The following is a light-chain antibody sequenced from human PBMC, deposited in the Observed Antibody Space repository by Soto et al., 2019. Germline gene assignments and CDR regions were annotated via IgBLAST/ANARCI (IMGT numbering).Light chain of an antibody. V-gene: IGKV1-39*01. CDR1: QSISSY. CDR2: AAS. Sequence: DIQMTQSPSSLSASVGDRVTITCRASQSISSYLNWYQQKPGKAPKLLIYAASSLQSGVPSRFSGSGXGTDFTLTISSLQPEDFATYYCQQSYSTPPWAFGQGTKVEIK. J-gene: IGKJ1*01. CDR3: QQSYSTPPWA.